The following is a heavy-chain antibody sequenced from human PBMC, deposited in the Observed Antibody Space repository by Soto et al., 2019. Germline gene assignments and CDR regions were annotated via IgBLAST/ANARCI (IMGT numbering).Heavy chain of an antibody. Sequence: QVQLVESGGGVVQPGRSLRLSCAASGFTFSSYGMHWVRQAPGKGLEWVAVISYDGSNKYYADSVKGRFTISGDNSKNTLYLQMNSLRAEDTAVDYCAKGGIQLWLRLVYWGEGTLVAVS. J-gene: IGHJ4*02. CDR2: ISYDGSNK. CDR3: AKGGIQLWLRLVY. V-gene: IGHV3-30*18. CDR1: GFTFSSYG. D-gene: IGHD5-18*01.